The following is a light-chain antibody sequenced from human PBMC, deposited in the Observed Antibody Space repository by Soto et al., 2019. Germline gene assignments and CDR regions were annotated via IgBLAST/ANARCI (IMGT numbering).Light chain of an antibody. CDR2: GNS. V-gene: IGLV1-40*01. Sequence: QSVLTQPPSVSGAPGQRVTISCTGSTSNIGAGYDVHWYQQLPGTAPKLLIYGNSNRPSGVPDRFSGSKSGTSASLAITGLQAEDEADYYCQSYDSSLSGSVVFGGGTKVKVL. CDR1: TSNIGAGYD. J-gene: IGLJ2*01. CDR3: QSYDSSLSGSVV.